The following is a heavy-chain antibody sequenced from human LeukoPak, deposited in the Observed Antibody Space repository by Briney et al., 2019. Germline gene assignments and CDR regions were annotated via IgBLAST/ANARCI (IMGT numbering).Heavy chain of an antibody. J-gene: IGHJ4*02. Sequence: SVKVSCKASGGTFSSYAISWVRQALGQGLEWMGRIIPILGIANYAQKFQGRVTITADKSTSTAYMELSSLRSEDTAVYYCASQLATSPTSDYWGQGTLVTVSS. CDR2: IIPILGIA. CDR3: ASQLATSPTSDY. CDR1: GGTFSSYA. D-gene: IGHD6-6*01. V-gene: IGHV1-69*04.